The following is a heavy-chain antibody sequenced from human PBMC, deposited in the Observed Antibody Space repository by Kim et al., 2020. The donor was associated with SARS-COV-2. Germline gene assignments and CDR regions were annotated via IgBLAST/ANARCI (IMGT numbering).Heavy chain of an antibody. CDR1: GGSISSGGYY. CDR3: ARGGGYPERNFDY. D-gene: IGHD2-15*01. CDR2: IYYSGST. J-gene: IGHJ4*02. Sequence: SETLSLTCTVSGGSISSGGYYWSWIRQHPGKGLEWIGYIYYSGSTYYNPSLKSRVTISVDTSKNQFSLKLSSVTAADTAVYYCARGGGYPERNFDYWGQGTLVTVSS. V-gene: IGHV4-31*03.